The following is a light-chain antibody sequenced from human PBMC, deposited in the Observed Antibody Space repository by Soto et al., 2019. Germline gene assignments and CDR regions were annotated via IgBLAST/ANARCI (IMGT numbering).Light chain of an antibody. Sequence: DIVMTQSPDSLAVSLGERATINCKSSRTVLYSSNNRNYLAWYQHKPGQPPKLLINWASARESGVPDRVSGDGSVTDFTRTISSLQAEDVAVYYCQQYYGTPLTFGGGTMVEIK. CDR2: WAS. CDR1: RTVLYSSNNRNY. J-gene: IGKJ4*01. CDR3: QQYYGTPLT. V-gene: IGKV4-1*01.